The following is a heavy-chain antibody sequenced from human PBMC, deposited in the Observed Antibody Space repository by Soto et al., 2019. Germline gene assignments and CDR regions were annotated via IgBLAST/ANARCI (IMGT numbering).Heavy chain of an antibody. D-gene: IGHD4-17*01. V-gene: IGHV1-69*06. CDR2: IIPIFGTA. CDR3: ASTVTTGVDY. CDR1: GGTFSSYA. Sequence: ASVKVSCKASGGTFSSYAISWVRQAPGQGLEWMGGIIPIFGTANYAQKFQGRVTITADKSTSTAYMELSSLRSEDTAVYYCASTVTTGVDYWGQGTLVTVSS. J-gene: IGHJ4*02.